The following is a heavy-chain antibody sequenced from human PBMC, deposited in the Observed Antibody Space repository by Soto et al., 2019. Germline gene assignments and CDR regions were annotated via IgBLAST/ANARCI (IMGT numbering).Heavy chain of an antibody. J-gene: IGHJ6*02. Sequence: PGGSLRLSCAASGLAFSDHYMDWVRQPPGTGLEWVGSIYYSGNTYNNPSLKSRVTISVDTSKNQFSLKLSSVTATDTAVYYCARDLWGYCGTDCYPLDVWGQGTTVTVSS. D-gene: IGHD2-21*02. CDR2: IYYSGNT. CDR3: ARDLWGYCGTDCYPLDV. V-gene: IGHV4-38-2*02. CDR1: GLAFSDHY.